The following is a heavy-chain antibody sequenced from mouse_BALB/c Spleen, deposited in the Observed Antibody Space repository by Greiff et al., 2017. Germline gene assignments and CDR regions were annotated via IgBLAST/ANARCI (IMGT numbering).Heavy chain of an antibody. CDR3: ARPYYRYDAYFDV. V-gene: IGHV1-14*01. J-gene: IGHJ1*01. Sequence: EVQLQQSGPELVKPGASVKMSCKASGYTFTSYVMHWVKQKPGQGLEWIRYINPYNDGTKYNEKFKGKATLTSDKSSSTAYMELSSLTSEDSAVYYCARPYYRYDAYFDVWGAGTTVTVSS. D-gene: IGHD2-14*01. CDR1: GYTFTSYV. CDR2: INPYNDGT.